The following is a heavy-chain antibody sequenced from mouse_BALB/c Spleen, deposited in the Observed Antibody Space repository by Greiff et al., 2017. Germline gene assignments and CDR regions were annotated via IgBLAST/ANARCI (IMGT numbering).Heavy chain of an antibody. J-gene: IGHJ2*01. CDR3: ASGAGDY. V-gene: IGHV5-4*02. CDR1: GFTFSDYY. CDR2: ISDGGSYT. Sequence: EVKVVESGGGLVKPGGSLKLSCAASGFTFSDYYMYWVRQTPEKRLEWVATISDGGSYTYYPDSVKGRFTISRDNAKNNLYLQMSSLKSEDTAMYYCASGAGDYWGQGTTLTVSS.